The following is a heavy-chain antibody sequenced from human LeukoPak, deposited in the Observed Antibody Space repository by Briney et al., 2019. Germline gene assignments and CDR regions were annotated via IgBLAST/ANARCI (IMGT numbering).Heavy chain of an antibody. CDR3: ARGHSTSWPEYFQH. J-gene: IGHJ1*01. Sequence: ASVKVSCKASGCTLNKYGISWVRQAPGQGLEWMGWISAYKGNTKNAQTLQGRVTMTTDTSTTTAYMELRSLRSDDTAVYYCARGHSTSWPEYFQHWGQGTLVTVSS. CDR2: ISAYKGNT. CDR1: GCTLNKYG. D-gene: IGHD6-13*01. V-gene: IGHV1-18*01.